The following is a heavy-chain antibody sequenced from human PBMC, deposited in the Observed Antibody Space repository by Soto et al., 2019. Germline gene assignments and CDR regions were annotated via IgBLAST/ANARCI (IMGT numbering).Heavy chain of an antibody. Sequence: HPGGSLRLSCAASGFTFSGSAMHWVRQASGKGLEWVGRIRSKANSYATAYAASVKGRFTISRDDSKNTAYLQMNSLKTGDTAVYYCTRPLLYCSSTSCYNDWFDPWGQGTLVTVSS. CDR1: GFTFSGSA. D-gene: IGHD2-2*02. J-gene: IGHJ5*02. CDR2: IRSKANSYAT. V-gene: IGHV3-73*01. CDR3: TRPLLYCSSTSCYNDWFDP.